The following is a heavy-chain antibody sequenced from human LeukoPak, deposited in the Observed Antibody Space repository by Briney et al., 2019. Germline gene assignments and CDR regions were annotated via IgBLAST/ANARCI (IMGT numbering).Heavy chain of an antibody. Sequence: GGSLRLSCAASGFTFSSYWMSWVRQAPGKGREWVANIKQDGSEKYYVDSVKGRFTISRDNAKNSLYLQMNSLRAEDTAVYYCARGGSYWERNYYYYYMDVWGKGTTVTVSS. V-gene: IGHV3-7*01. J-gene: IGHJ6*03. CDR1: GFTFSSYW. CDR2: IKQDGSEK. CDR3: ARGGSYWERNYYYYYMDV. D-gene: IGHD1-26*01.